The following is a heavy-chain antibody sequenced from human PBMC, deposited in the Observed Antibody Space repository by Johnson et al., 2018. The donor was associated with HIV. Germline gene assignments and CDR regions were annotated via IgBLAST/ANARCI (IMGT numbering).Heavy chain of an antibody. D-gene: IGHD3-3*01. J-gene: IGHJ3*01. CDR1: GFTFSTYG. CDR2: IWYDGSNK. CDR3: ASDYNFWSGRPESFDV. Sequence: QVQLVESGGGVVQPGRSLRLSCVASGFTFSTYGMHWVRQAPGKGLEWVAVIWYDGSNKYYADSVKGRLTISRDNSKNTLYLQMDSLRAEDTGVYYCASDYNFWSGRPESFDVWGQGTTVTVSS. V-gene: IGHV3-33*01.